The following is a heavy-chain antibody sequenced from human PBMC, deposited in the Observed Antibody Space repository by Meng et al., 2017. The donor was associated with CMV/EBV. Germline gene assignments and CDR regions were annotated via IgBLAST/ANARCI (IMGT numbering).Heavy chain of an antibody. CDR1: GFTFSSYD. CDR3: ARGRFVYCSSTSCYTRWNWFDP. Sequence: GESLKISCAACGFTFSSYDMHWVRQATGKGLEWVSALGTAVDSYYPGSVKGQFTISRENAKNSLYLQMNSLRAADTAVYYCARGRFVYCSSTSCYTRWNWFDPWGQGTLVTVSS. V-gene: IGHV3-13*03. J-gene: IGHJ5*02. D-gene: IGHD2-2*02. CDR2: LGTAVDS.